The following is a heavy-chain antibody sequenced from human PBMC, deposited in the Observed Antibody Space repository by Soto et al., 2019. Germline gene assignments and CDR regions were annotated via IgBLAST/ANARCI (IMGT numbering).Heavy chain of an antibody. CDR2: ISGSGGSS. CDR1: GFTFSSYA. CDR3: AKGSAKSYYYYGMDV. V-gene: IGHV3-23*01. J-gene: IGHJ6*02. Sequence: GGSLSLSCAASGFTFSSYAMSWVRQAPGKGLEWVSAISGSGGSSYYADSVKGRFTISSNNTKNTLYLQMNSLRAEDTDVYSCAKGSAKSYYYYGMDVWCQGTTVTVSS.